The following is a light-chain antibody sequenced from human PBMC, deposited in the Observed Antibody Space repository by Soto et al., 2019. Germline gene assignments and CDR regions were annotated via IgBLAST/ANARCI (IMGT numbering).Light chain of an antibody. CDR3: QHYNSYSEA. V-gene: IGKV1-5*03. J-gene: IGKJ1*01. CDR2: KAS. Sequence: DIQMTKSPSTLSGSVGDRVTITCRASQTISSWLAWYQQKPGKAPKLLIYKASTLKSGVQSRFSGSGSGTEFTLTIRSLQPDDFATYYCQHYNSYSEAFGQGTKVDI. CDR1: QTISSW.